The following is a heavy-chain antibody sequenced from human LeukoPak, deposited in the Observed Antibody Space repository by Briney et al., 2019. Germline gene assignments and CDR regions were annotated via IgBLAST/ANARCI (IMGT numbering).Heavy chain of an antibody. V-gene: IGHV1-18*01. CDR2: INPNSGGT. CDR3: ARDRQLRPGTFDY. Sequence: GASVKVSCKASGGTFSSYAISWVRRAPGQGLEWMGWINPNSGGTNYAQKFQGRVTMTTDTSTSTAYMELRSLRSDDTAVYYCARDRQLRPGTFDYWGQGTLVTVSS. CDR1: GGTFSSYA. J-gene: IGHJ4*02. D-gene: IGHD5-12*01.